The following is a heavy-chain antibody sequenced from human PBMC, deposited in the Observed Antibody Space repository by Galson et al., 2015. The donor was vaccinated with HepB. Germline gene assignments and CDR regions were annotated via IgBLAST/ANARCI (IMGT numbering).Heavy chain of an antibody. CDR3: ARTRGAAAGIFDY. V-gene: IGHV3-74*01. J-gene: IGHJ4*02. CDR1: GFTFSWHW. CDR2: INSDGSYT. D-gene: IGHD6-13*01. Sequence: SLRLSCAASGFTFSWHWMHWVRQVPGKGLVWVARINSDGSYTTYADSVKGRFTISRDNAKNTLYLQMNSPRAEDTALYYCARTRGAAAGIFDYWGQGTLVTVSS.